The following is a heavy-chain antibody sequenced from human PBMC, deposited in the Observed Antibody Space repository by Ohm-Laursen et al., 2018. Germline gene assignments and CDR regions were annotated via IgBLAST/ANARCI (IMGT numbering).Heavy chain of an antibody. J-gene: IGHJ3*02. V-gene: IGHV4-59*01. CDR3: ARDKASSGYYRLPFRAFDI. D-gene: IGHD3-22*01. CDR2: IYYSGST. Sequence: SHTLSLTCTVSGGSISSYYWSWIRQPPGKGLEWIGYIYYSGSTNYNPSLKSRVTISVDTSKNQFSLKLSSVTAADTAVYYCARDKASSGYYRLPFRAFDIWGQGTMVTVSS. CDR1: GGSISSYY.